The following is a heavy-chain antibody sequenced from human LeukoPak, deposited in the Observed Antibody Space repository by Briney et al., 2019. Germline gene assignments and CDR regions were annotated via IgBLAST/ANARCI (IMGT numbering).Heavy chain of an antibody. Sequence: GGSLRLSCAASGFTLRSYSMNWVRQAPGKGLEWVSSINSISNHIYYADSMKGRFTISRDNVKNTLYLQMNSLRAEDTAVYYCARDRWELLLGDWGQGTLVTVSS. J-gene: IGHJ4*02. CDR1: GFTLRSYS. CDR3: ARDRWELLLGD. V-gene: IGHV3-21*01. D-gene: IGHD1-26*01. CDR2: INSISNHI.